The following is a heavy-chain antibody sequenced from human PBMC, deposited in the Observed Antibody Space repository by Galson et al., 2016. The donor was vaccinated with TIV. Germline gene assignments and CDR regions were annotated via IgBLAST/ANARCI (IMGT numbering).Heavy chain of an antibody. CDR3: ARGYGSDPDY. Sequence: SVKVSCKASGYTFSDYYIHWVRQAPGRGLEWMGWINPKSGGTIYAQKFQGRVTMTRDTTISTVYMDLSNLRSDDTAVYYCARGYGSDPDYWGQGTLVTVSS. D-gene: IGHD3-10*01. V-gene: IGHV1-2*02. CDR2: INPKSGGT. CDR1: GYTFSDYY. J-gene: IGHJ4*02.